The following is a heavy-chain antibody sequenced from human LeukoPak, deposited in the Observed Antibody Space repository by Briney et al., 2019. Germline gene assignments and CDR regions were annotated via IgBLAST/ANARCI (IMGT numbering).Heavy chain of an antibody. CDR3: ARPIAGSSSWYVEAFAI. CDR2: INPNSGGT. J-gene: IGHJ3*02. Sequence: ASVKVSCKASGYTFTGYYMHWVRQAPGQGLEWMGWINPNSGGTNYAQKFQGRVTMIRDTSVSTAYMELSRLRSDDTAVYYCARPIAGSSSWYVEAFAIWGQGTMVTVSS. CDR1: GYTFTGYY. V-gene: IGHV1-2*02. D-gene: IGHD6-13*01.